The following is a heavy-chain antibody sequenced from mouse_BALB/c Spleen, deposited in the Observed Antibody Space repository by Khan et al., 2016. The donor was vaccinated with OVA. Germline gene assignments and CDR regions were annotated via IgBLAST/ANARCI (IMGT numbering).Heavy chain of an antibody. J-gene: IGHJ1*01. Sequence: QIQLVQSGPELKKPGETVKISCKASGYTFTNYGMNWVKQAPGKGLKWMGWINTYNGEPTYADDFKGRFVFSLETPASTAYLQISNLKNEDMTTYFCARISSYWYSDVWGAGTTVTVSS. V-gene: IGHV9-1*02. CDR1: GYTFTNYG. CDR2: INTYNGEP. CDR3: ARISSYWYSDV. D-gene: IGHD6-2*01.